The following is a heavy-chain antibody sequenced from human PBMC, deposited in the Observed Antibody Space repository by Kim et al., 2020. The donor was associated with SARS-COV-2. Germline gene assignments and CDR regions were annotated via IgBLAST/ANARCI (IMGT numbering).Heavy chain of an antibody. J-gene: IGHJ5*02. CDR3: ATSAAAGRLYWFDP. D-gene: IGHD6-13*01. Sequence: AQKFQGRVTMTEETSTDPAYMELSSLRSEDTAVYYCATSAAAGRLYWFDPWGQGTLVTVSS. V-gene: IGHV1-24*01.